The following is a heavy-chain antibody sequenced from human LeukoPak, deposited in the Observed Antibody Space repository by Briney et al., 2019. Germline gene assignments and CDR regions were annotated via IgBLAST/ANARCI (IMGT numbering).Heavy chain of an antibody. CDR1: GGSFSGYY. D-gene: IGHD1-1*01. CDR3: VRVGPARLEDY. CDR2: INHSGST. J-gene: IGHJ4*02. Sequence: SETLSLTCAVYGGSFSGYYWSWIRQPPGKGLEWIGEINHSGSTNYSPSLKSRVTISVDTSKNQFSLKLSSVTAADTAVYYCVRVGPARLEDYWGQGTLVTVSS. V-gene: IGHV4-34*01.